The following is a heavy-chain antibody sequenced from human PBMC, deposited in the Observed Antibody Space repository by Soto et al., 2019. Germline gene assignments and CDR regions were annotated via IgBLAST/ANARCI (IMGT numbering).Heavy chain of an antibody. J-gene: IGHJ4*02. V-gene: IGHV3-7*01. CDR3: ARDPGMIARAYYFDY. CDR2: IKQDGSEK. Sequence: GGSLRLSCAASGFTFSSYWMSWVRQAPGKGLEWVANIKQDGSEKYYVDSVKGRFTISRDNAKNSLYLQMNSLRAEDTAVYYCARDPGMIARAYYFDYWGQGTLVTVSS. D-gene: IGHD3-22*01. CDR1: GFTFSSYW.